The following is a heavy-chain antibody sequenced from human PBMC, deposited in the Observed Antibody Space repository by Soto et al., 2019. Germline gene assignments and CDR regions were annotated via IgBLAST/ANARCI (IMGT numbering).Heavy chain of an antibody. J-gene: IGHJ6*02. Sequence: QVQLQESGPGLVKPSQTLSLTCTVSGGSVSSGGYYWSWIRQHPGKGLEWIGYISYSGSTYYNPSLKRRPTISVDTSKNQFSRKLSSVTAADTAVYYCARALPSYYYYGMDVWGQGTTVTVSS. V-gene: IGHV4-31*03. CDR1: GGSVSSGGYY. CDR2: ISYSGST. CDR3: ARALPSYYYYGMDV.